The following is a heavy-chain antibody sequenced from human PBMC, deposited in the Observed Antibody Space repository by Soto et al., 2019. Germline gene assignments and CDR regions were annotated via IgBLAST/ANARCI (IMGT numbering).Heavy chain of an antibody. Sequence: EVQLVESGGGLVQPGGSLRLSCSASGFTFSSYAMHWVRQAPGKGLEYVSTISTNGGSTYHADSVKGRFTISRDNSKHTLYLQMSSLRAEDTAVYYCVKEGKYYYGSGSYWFDYWGQGTLGTVSS. CDR3: VKEGKYYYGSGSYWFDY. CDR1: GFTFSSYA. J-gene: IGHJ4*02. V-gene: IGHV3-64D*06. D-gene: IGHD3-10*01. CDR2: ISTNGGST.